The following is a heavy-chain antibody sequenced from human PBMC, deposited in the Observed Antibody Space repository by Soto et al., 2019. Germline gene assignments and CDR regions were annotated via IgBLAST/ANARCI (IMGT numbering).Heavy chain of an antibody. J-gene: IGHJ4*02. CDR2: FDPEDGET. CDR1: GYTLTELS. CDR3: ATGGDLDGEYDY. Sequence: GASVKVSCKVSGYTLTELSMHWVRQAPGKGLEWMGGFDPEDGETIYAQKFQGRVTMTEDTSTDTAYMELSSLRSEDAAVYYCATGGDLDGEYDYWGQGTLVTVSS. V-gene: IGHV1-24*01. D-gene: IGHD4-17*01.